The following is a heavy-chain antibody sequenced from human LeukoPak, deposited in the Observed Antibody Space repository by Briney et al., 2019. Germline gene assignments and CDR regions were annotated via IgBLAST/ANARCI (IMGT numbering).Heavy chain of an antibody. CDR1: GGSFSGYY. D-gene: IGHD3-22*01. V-gene: IGHV4-34*01. J-gene: IGHJ4*02. CDR2: INHSGST. CDR3: ARSPDYYDSSGCYYRDGVFDY. Sequence: SETLSLTCAVYGGSFSGYYWSWIRQPPGKGLEWIGEINHSGSTNYNPSLKSRVTISVDTSKNQFSLKLSSVTAADTAVYYCARSPDYYDSSGCYYRDGVFDYWGQGTLVTVSS.